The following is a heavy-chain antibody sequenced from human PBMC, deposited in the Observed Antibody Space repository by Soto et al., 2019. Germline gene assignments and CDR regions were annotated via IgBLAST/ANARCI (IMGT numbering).Heavy chain of an antibody. CDR1: GFTFSSYG. D-gene: IGHD6-13*01. Sequence: QVQLVESGGGVVQPGRSLILSCAASGFTFSSYGMHWVRQAPGKGLEWVAVIWYDGSNKYYADSVKGRFTISRDNSKNTLYLQMNSLRAEDTAVYYCARTWRRGSSWYLAHCGQGTLVTVSS. V-gene: IGHV3-33*01. CDR3: ARTWRRGSSWYLAH. CDR2: IWYDGSNK. J-gene: IGHJ4*02.